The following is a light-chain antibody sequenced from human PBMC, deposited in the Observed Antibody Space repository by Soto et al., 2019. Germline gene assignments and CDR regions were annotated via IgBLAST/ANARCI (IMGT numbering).Light chain of an antibody. J-gene: IGLJ2*01. CDR1: SRDVGGYKY. V-gene: IGLV2-14*01. CDR2: EVS. CDR3: TSYRGSSTLV. Sequence: QSALTQPASVSGSPGQSITISCTGTSRDVGGYKYVSWYQQLPGKAPKLIIYEVSNRPSGVSNRFSGSKSGNTASLTISGLQAEDEADYYCTSYRGSSTLVFGGGTKLTVL.